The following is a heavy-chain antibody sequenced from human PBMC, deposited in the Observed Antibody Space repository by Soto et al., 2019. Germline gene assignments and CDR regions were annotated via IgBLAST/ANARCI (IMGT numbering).Heavy chain of an antibody. Sequence: ASVKVSCKASGYSFTSYYMHWVRQAPGQGLEWMGIINPSGGSTTYAQRFQGRVTMTRDTSTSTVYMELSSLRSEDTAVYYCARGSSGWYAPFYWGQGSMVTVSS. V-gene: IGHV1-46*03. D-gene: IGHD6-19*01. CDR3: ARGSSGWYAPFY. CDR1: GYSFTSYY. J-gene: IGHJ4*02. CDR2: INPSGGST.